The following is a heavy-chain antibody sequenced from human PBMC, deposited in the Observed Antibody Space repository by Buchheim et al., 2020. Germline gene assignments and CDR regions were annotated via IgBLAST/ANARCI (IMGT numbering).Heavy chain of an antibody. D-gene: IGHD3-22*01. CDR1: GGSFSGYY. CDR3: AIDYDSSGYYPLDY. J-gene: IGHJ4*02. CDR2: INHSGST. V-gene: IGHV4-34*01. Sequence: QVQLQQWGAGLLKPSETLSLTCAVYGGSFSGYYWSWIRQPPGKGLEWIGEINHSGSTNYNPSLKSRVTISVDTSKNQFSMKLSSVTAADTAVYYCAIDYDSSGYYPLDYWSQGTL.